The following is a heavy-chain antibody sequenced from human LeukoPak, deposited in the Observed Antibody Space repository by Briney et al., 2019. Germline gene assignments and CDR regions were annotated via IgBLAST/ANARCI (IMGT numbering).Heavy chain of an antibody. D-gene: IGHD4-17*01. CDR2: ISAYNGNT. CDR1: GYTFTSYG. CDR3: AREVDYGDYESHWFDP. V-gene: IGHV1-18*01. J-gene: IGHJ5*02. Sequence: ASVTVSCKASGYTFTSYGISWVRQAPGQGLEWMGWISAYNGNTNYAQKLQGRVTMTTDTSMSTAYMELRSLRSDDTAVYYCAREVDYGDYESHWFDPWGQGTLVTVSS.